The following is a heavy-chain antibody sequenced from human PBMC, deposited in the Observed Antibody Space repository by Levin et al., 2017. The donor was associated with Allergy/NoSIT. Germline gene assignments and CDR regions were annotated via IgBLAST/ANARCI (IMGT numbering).Heavy chain of an antibody. CDR3: ASFYFGAAADAMDV. CDR2: ISSSGSTI. J-gene: IGHJ6*03. V-gene: IGHV3-11*01. Sequence: PGGSLRLSCAASGFTFSDYYMSWIRQAPGKGLEWVSYISSSGSTIYYADSVKGRFTISRDNAKNSLYLQMNSLRAEDTAVYYCASFYFGAAADAMDVWGKGTTVTVSS. CDR1: GFTFSDYY. D-gene: IGHD6-13*01.